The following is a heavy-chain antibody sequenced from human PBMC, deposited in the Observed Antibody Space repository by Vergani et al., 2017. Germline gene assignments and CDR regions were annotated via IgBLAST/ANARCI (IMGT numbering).Heavy chain of an antibody. Sequence: QMQLQESGPGLVKASETLSLTCTVSGDSIISRSYYWGWIRQPPGKGLEWIGSIYNSGNGDSISSLKSRVTISADKSKNQFSLRLTSVTSADTAVYYCASGKYYSDSTSQFRGRYFDVWGRGTLVTVPS. CDR3: ASGKYYSDSTSQFRGRYFDV. D-gene: IGHD3-16*01. CDR2: IYNSGNG. CDR1: GDSIISRSYY. V-gene: IGHV4-39*01. J-gene: IGHJ2*01.